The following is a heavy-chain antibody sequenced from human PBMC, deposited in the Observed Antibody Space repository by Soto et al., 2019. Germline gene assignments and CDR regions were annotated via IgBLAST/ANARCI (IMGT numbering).Heavy chain of an antibody. CDR3: AKYRLWPGMETGTGYAYFDY. V-gene: IGHV3-23*01. Sequence: RESLRLSCAASGFTLSRYGMRWVSQAAEKGLEWVSAISGSGGSTYYAASVKGRFTISRDNSKNTLYLQMNSLRAEDTAVYYCAKYRLWPGMETGTGYAYFDYWGQGTLVIVSS. J-gene: IGHJ4*02. CDR1: GFTLSRYG. CDR2: ISGSGGST. D-gene: IGHD1-7*01.